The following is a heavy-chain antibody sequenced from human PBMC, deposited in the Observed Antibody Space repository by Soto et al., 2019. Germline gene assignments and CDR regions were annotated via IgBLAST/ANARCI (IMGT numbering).Heavy chain of an antibody. Sequence: GGSLRLSCAASGFTFSSYGMHWVRQAPGKGLEWVAVISYDGSNKYYADSVKGRFTISRDNSKNTLYLQMNSLRAEDTAVYYCAKDRGYSYGSHWGQGTLVTVSS. CDR1: GFTFSSYG. CDR3: AKDRGYSYGSH. V-gene: IGHV3-30*18. J-gene: IGHJ4*02. D-gene: IGHD5-18*01. CDR2: ISYDGSNK.